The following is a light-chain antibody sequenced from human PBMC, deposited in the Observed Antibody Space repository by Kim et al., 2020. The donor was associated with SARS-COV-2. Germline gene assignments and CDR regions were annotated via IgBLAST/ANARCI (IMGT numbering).Light chain of an antibody. V-gene: IGKV3-15*01. J-gene: IGKJ2*01. CDR1: QGVSSN. CDR2: GAS. CDR3: QQYNNWPYT. Sequence: SVSPGESATLSCRASQGVSSNLAWYQQKLGQAPRLLIYGASTGATGIPARFSGSGSGTEFTLTISSLQSEDFAVYYCQQYNNWPYTFGQGTKLEI.